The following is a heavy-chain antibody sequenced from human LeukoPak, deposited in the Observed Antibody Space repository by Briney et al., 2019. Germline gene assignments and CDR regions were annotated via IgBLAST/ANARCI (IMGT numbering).Heavy chain of an antibody. CDR3: ASLGGYVCP. CDR2: ISAYNGNT. V-gene: IGHV1-18*01. CDR1: AGTFSSYA. D-gene: IGHD5-12*01. Sequence: ASVKASCKASAGTFSSYAISWVRQAPGQGLEWMGWISAYNGNTNYAQKLQGRVTMTTDTSTSTAYMELRSLRSDDTAVYYCASLGGYVCPWGQGTLVTVSS. J-gene: IGHJ4*02.